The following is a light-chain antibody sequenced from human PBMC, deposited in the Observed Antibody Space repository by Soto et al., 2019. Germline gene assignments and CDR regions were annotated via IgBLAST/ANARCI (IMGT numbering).Light chain of an antibody. J-gene: IGLJ2*01. V-gene: IGLV3-21*02. Sequence: SYELTQPPSVSVAPGQTARITCGGDNIGANSVHWYQQKPGQAPILVVYDDSDRPSGIPERFSGSNSGNTAALTITRVEGGDEADYYCQVWHSSRGVFGEGTKLTVL. CDR2: DDS. CDR1: NIGANS. CDR3: QVWHSSRGV.